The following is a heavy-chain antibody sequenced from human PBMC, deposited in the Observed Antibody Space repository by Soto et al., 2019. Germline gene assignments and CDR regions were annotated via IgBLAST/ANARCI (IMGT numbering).Heavy chain of an antibody. CDR1: GFTFSSND. V-gene: IGHV3-53*01. D-gene: IGHD3-16*01. CDR2: IWTSGST. CDR3: ATRPLLRGAP. Sequence: EVQLVESGGGLIQPGGSLRLSCEASGFTFSSNDMNWVRQARGKGLEWVSLIWTSGSTAYADSVKGRFTISRDNSKSALYLHMRSLSAEDSAVYYCATRPLLRGAPWGQGTIVTVSS. J-gene: IGHJ3*01.